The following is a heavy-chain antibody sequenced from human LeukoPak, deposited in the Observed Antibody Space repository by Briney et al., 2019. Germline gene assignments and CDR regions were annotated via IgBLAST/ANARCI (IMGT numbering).Heavy chain of an antibody. J-gene: IGHJ6*04. V-gene: IGHV3-48*01. CDR1: GSTFSSYS. D-gene: IGHD3-3*01. Sequence: GGSLRLSCAASGSTFSSYSMNWVRQAPGKGLEWVSYISSSSSTIYYADSVKGRFTISRDNAKNSLYLQMNSLRAEDTAVYYCARDLATLDDPESNVWGKGTTVTVSS. CDR3: ARDLATLDDPESNV. CDR2: ISSSSSTI.